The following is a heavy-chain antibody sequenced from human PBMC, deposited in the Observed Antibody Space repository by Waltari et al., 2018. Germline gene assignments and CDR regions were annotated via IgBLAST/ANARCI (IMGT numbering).Heavy chain of an antibody. CDR1: GYTSTSSA. CDR3: ARARAAAGTGWFDP. J-gene: IGHJ5*02. V-gene: IGHV1-3*01. Sequence: QVQLVQSGAEVKKPGASVKVSCKASGYTSTSSAMHWVRQAPGQRLEWMGWINAGNGNTKYSQKFQGRVTITRDTSASTAYMELSSLRSEDTAVYYCARARAAAGTGWFDPWGQGTLVTVSS. D-gene: IGHD6-13*01. CDR2: INAGNGNT.